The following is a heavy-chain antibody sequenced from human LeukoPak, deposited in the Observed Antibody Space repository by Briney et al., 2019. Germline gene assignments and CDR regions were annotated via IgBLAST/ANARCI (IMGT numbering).Heavy chain of an antibody. CDR3: ARGIDYGDYSWFDP. Sequence: SETLSLTCTVSGGSISSSSYSWGWIRQPPGKGLEWIGSIYYSGSTYYNPSLKSRDTMSVDTSKNQFSLKLSSVTAADTAVYYCARGIDYGDYSWFDPWGQGTLVTVSS. CDR2: IYYSGST. D-gene: IGHD4-17*01. V-gene: IGHV4-39*07. J-gene: IGHJ5*02. CDR1: GGSISSSSYS.